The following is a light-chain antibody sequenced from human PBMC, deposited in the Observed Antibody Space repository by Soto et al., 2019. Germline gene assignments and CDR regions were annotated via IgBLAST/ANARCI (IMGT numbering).Light chain of an antibody. CDR3: QSYDSSLSASYV. J-gene: IGLJ1*01. CDR1: SSNIGAGCE. CDR2: GNT. V-gene: IGLV1-40*01. Sequence: QRVTISCTGCSSNIGAGCEVHWYQHLPGKAPKLLIYGNTNRPSGVPDRFSGSKSGTSASLAITGLQAEDEADYYCQSYDSSLSASYVFGDGTKVTVL.